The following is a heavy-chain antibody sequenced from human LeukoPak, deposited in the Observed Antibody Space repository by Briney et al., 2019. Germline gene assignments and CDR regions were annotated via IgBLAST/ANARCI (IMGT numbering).Heavy chain of an antibody. CDR1: GFTFSNHG. V-gene: IGHV3-33*01. CDR3: AMYSGRDWELNY. J-gene: IGHJ4*02. Sequence: PGRSLRLSCAASGFTFSNHGMYWVRQAPGKGLGGVAIIWYDGSKKYYADSVKDRFTVSRDNSNNTLYLQMNTLRAEDTAVYYCAMYSGRDWELNYWGQGTLVTVSS. CDR2: IWYDGSKK. D-gene: IGHD5-12*01.